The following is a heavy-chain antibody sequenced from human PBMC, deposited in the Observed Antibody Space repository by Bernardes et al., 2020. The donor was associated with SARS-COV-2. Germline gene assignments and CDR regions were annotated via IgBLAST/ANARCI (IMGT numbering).Heavy chain of an antibody. V-gene: IGHV3-23*01. D-gene: IGHD3-10*01. J-gene: IGHJ6*04. Sequence: GGSLRLSCAASGFTFSSYAMSWVRQAPGKGLEWVSAISGSGGSTYYADSAKGRFTISRDNSKNTLYLQMNSLRAEDTAVYYCSKGTTMVRGVIIRSYYYYGMDVWGKGTTVTVSS. CDR2: ISGSGGST. CDR1: GFTFSSYA. CDR3: SKGTTMVRGVIIRSYYYYGMDV.